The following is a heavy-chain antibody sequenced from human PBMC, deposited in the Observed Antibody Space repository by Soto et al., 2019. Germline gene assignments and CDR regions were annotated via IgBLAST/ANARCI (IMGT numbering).Heavy chain of an antibody. V-gene: IGHV1-69*13. Sequence: GASVKVSCKASGGTFSSYAISWVRQAPGQGLEWMGGIIPIFGTASYAQKFQGRVTITADESTSTAYMELSSLRSEDTAVYYCARAILSGYCSGGSCYYFDYWGQGTLVTVSS. J-gene: IGHJ4*02. CDR1: GGTFSSYA. CDR2: IIPIFGTA. D-gene: IGHD2-15*01. CDR3: ARAILSGYCSGGSCYYFDY.